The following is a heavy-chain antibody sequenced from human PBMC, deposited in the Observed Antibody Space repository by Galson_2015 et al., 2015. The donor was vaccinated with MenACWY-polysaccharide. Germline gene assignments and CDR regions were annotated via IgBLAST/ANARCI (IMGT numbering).Heavy chain of an antibody. D-gene: IGHD4-23*01. J-gene: IGHJ4*02. CDR1: GYSFNDNY. CDR3: ATPGGRDY. CDR2: IHPKSGGT. Sequence: SVKVSCKASGYSFNDNYIHWVRQAPGQGLEWMGWIHPKSGGTQYAQKFQGRVTMTRDTSISTSYTELSRLRPDDTAVYYCATPGGRDYWGQGTLVTASS. V-gene: IGHV1-2*02.